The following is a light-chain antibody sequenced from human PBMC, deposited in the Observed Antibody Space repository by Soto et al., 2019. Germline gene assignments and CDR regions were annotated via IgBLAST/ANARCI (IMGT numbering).Light chain of an antibody. CDR3: QQTHAVPLT. CDR1: QPIGNY. Sequence: DVQMAPSPSSLYASVGYRVTIACLVSQPIGNYLNWYQQKPGEVPKVLIFAASSLRSGVPSRFSGSGYGTDFTLSINNLHPEDVATYYCQQTHAVPLTFGQGTLLEI. CDR2: AAS. J-gene: IGKJ5*01. V-gene: IGKV1-39*01.